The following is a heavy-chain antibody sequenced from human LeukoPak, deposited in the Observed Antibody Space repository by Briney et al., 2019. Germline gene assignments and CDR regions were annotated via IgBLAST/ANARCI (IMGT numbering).Heavy chain of an antibody. J-gene: IGHJ4*02. CDR3: AKDRYDILTGYYPSGDLDD. CDR1: GFXFSSHA. Sequence: GGSLRLSCAASGFXFSSHAIGWVRQAPGKGLDWVSAVSGSGGSTFYAGSVKGRFIISRDNSKNTLYLQMNSLRAEDTAVYYCAKDRYDILTGYYPSGDLDDWGQGTLVTVSS. V-gene: IGHV3-23*01. D-gene: IGHD3-9*01. CDR2: VSGSGGST.